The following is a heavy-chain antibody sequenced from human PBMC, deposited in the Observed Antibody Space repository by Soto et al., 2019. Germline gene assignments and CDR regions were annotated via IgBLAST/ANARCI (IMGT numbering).Heavy chain of an antibody. CDR2: IYYSGST. D-gene: IGHD5-18*01. Sequence: KPSETLSLTCTVSGGSVSSGSYYWSWIRQPPGKGLEWIGYIYYSGSTNYNPSLKSRVTISVDTSKNQFSLKLSSVTAADTAVYYCARYSYGYWWFDPWGQGTLVTVSS. J-gene: IGHJ5*02. V-gene: IGHV4-61*01. CDR1: GGSVSSGSYY. CDR3: ARYSYGYWWFDP.